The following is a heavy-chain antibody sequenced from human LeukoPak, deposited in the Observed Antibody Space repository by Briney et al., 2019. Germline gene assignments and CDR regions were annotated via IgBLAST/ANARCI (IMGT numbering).Heavy chain of an antibody. CDR3: ASHHYGGILYYFDY. CDR1: GGSISSSSYY. J-gene: IGHJ4*02. CDR2: IYYSGST. V-gene: IGHV4-39*01. Sequence: PSETLSLTCTVSGGSISSSSYYWGWIRQPPGKGLEWIGSIYYSGSTYHNPSLKSRVTISVDTSKNQFSLKLSSVTAADTAVYYCASHHYGGILYYFDYWGQGTLVTVSS. D-gene: IGHD4-23*01.